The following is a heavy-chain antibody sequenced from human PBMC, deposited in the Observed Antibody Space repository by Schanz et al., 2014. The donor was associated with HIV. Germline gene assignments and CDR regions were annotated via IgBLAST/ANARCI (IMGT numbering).Heavy chain of an antibody. D-gene: IGHD6-13*01. Sequence: QVYLVESGGGLVKPGGSLRLSCAASGFTFSDYYMTWIRQAPGKGLERVSYISSSGATIYYADSMKGRFTISRDNAKKSLYLQMNNLRAEDTAVYFCARVSWGSSWSLDYWGQGTLVTVSS. CDR1: GFTFSDYY. J-gene: IGHJ4*02. CDR3: ARVSWGSSWSLDY. CDR2: ISSSGATI. V-gene: IGHV3-11*01.